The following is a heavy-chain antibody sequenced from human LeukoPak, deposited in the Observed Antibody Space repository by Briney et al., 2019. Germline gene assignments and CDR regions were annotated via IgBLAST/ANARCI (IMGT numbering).Heavy chain of an antibody. CDR1: GGSISSGSYY. J-gene: IGHJ5*02. CDR2: IYTSEST. D-gene: IGHD6-19*01. CDR3: ARERGVGAVAGGWFDP. Sequence: SQTLSLTCTVSGGSISSGSYYWSWIRQPAGKGLEWIGRIYTSESTNYNPSLKSRVTISVDTSKNQFSLKLSSVTAADTAVYYCARERGVGAVAGGWFDPWGQGTLVTVSS. V-gene: IGHV4-61*02.